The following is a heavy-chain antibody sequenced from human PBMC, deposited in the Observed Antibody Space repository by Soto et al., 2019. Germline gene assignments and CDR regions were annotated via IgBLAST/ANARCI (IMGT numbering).Heavy chain of an antibody. V-gene: IGHV4-31*03. CDR2: IYDTETA. D-gene: IGHD3-3*01. CDR1: GGSVSSGGYY. J-gene: IGHJ3*01. CDR3: ARENFGAVVHDAFDL. Sequence: QVQLQESGPGLVKPSQTLSLTCTVSGGSVSSGGYYWNWIRQHPGKGLEWIGYIYDTETAYYNPSLKSRPTISLDTSKNQCSLKLSSVTPADTAVYYCARENFGAVVHDAFDLWGQGTMVTISS.